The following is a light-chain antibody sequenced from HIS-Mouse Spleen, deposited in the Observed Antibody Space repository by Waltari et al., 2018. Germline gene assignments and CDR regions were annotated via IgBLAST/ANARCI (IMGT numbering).Light chain of an antibody. CDR1: RSAVGGYNS. Sequence: QSALTQPPSASGSPGPPVTIPCPGTRSAVGGYNSVPWYQQHPGKAPKLMIYEVSKRPSGVPDRFSGSKSGNTASLTVSGLQAEDEADYYCSSYAGSNNNYVFGTGTKVTVL. J-gene: IGLJ1*01. V-gene: IGLV2-8*01. CDR2: EVS. CDR3: SSYAGSNNNYV.